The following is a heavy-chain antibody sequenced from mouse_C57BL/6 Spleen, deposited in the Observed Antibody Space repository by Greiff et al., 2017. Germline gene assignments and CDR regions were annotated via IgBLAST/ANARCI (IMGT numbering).Heavy chain of an antibody. V-gene: IGHV1-69*01. Sequence: QVQLQQPGAELVMPGASVKLSCKASGYTFTSYWMHWVKQRPGQGLEWIGEIDPSDSYTNYNQKFKGKSTLTVDKSSSTAYMQLSSLTSEDSAVYYCERGNYYGSTFYAMDDWGQGTSVTVSS. CDR3: ERGNYYGSTFYAMDD. CDR2: IDPSDSYT. J-gene: IGHJ4*01. D-gene: IGHD1-1*01. CDR1: GYTFTSYW.